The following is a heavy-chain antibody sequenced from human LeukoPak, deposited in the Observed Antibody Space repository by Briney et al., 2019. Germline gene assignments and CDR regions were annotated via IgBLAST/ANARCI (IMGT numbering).Heavy chain of an antibody. D-gene: IGHD6-19*01. Sequence: ASVKVSCKASGGTFSSYAISWVRQAPGQGLEWMGGIIPLLGTANYAQKFQGRVTITAGDSTSTAYMELSSLRSEDTAVYYCARSSYHLRYSSGWYYWGQGTLVTVSS. CDR3: ARSSYHLRYSSGWYY. J-gene: IGHJ4*02. V-gene: IGHV1-69*13. CDR2: IIPLLGTA. CDR1: GGTFSSYA.